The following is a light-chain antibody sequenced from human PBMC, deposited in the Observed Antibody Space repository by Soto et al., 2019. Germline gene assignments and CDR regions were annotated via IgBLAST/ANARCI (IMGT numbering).Light chain of an antibody. V-gene: IGLV2-23*01. CDR3: WSYAGSSSSHVA. Sequence: QSALTQPASVSGSPGQSITISCTGTSSDVGSFNLVSWYQQLPGEAPKLMIYEASKRPSGVSNRFSGSKSGNTASLTISGLQAEDEADYYCWSYAGSSSSHVALGGGTKVTVL. J-gene: IGLJ2*01. CDR1: SSDVGSFNL. CDR2: EAS.